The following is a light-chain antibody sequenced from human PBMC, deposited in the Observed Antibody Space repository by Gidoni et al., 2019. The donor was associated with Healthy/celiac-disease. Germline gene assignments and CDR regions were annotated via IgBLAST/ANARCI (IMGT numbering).Light chain of an antibody. CDR3: QQYGSSPFT. J-gene: IGKJ5*01. CDR1: QSVSSSY. Sequence: EIVSTQSPGTLPLSPGERATLSCRASQSVSSSYLAWYQQKPSQAPRLLIYGASSRATGIPDRFSGGGAGTDFTLTISRLEPEDFAVYYCQQYGSSPFTFGQGTRLEIK. CDR2: GAS. V-gene: IGKV3-20*01.